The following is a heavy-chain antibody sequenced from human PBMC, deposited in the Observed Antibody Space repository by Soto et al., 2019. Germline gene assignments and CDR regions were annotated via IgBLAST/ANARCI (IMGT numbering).Heavy chain of an antibody. D-gene: IGHD3-22*01. CDR3: ARAWGYYDSSGYSNWFDP. J-gene: IGHJ5*02. V-gene: IGHV4-59*01. Sequence: SETLSLTCTVSGGSISSYYWSWIRQPPGKGLEWIGYIYYSGSTNYNPSLKSRVTISVDTSKNQFSLKLSSVTAADTAVYYCARAWGYYDSSGYSNWFDPWGQGTLVTVSS. CDR1: GGSISSYY. CDR2: IYYSGST.